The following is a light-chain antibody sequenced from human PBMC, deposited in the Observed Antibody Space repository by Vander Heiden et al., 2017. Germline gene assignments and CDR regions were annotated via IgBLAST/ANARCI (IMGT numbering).Light chain of an antibody. Sequence: QSVLTQPPSASGPPGPRFTSAFDASSSNSGSNTVNWYQQLPGTAPKLLIYSNNQRPSGVPDRFSGSKSGTSATLAISGLQAEDEADYYCAAWDDSLNGPVFGGGTKLTVL. CDR1: SSNSGSNT. CDR2: SNN. V-gene: IGLV1-44*01. CDR3: AAWDDSLNGPV. J-gene: IGLJ3*02.